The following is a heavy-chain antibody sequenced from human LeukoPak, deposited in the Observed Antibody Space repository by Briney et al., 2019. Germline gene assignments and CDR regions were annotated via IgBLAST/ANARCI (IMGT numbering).Heavy chain of an antibody. V-gene: IGHV4-39*01. CDR3: ERGTDVDLFEI. CDR2: IYDSVTT. J-gene: IGHJ3*02. CDR1: GGSISSRSYY. Sequence: SETLSLTCTVSGGSISSRSYYWGWIRQPPGKGLEWIVSIYDSVTTYYNPSLKSRVTISVDTSKRQFSLKVTSLTAADTAVYYCERGTDVDLFEIWGQGTMVTVSS.